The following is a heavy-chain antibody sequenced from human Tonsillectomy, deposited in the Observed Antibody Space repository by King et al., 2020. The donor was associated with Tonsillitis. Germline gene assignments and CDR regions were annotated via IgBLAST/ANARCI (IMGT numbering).Heavy chain of an antibody. V-gene: IGHV4-30-2*01. Sequence: QLQESGSGLVKPSQTLSLTCAVSGGSISSGGYSWSWIRQPPGKGLEWIGYIYHSGSTYYNPSLKSRVTISVYRSKNQFSLKLSSVTAADTAVYYCALFGVVTTSFDYWGQGTLVTVSS. D-gene: IGHD3-3*01. CDR1: GGSISSGGYS. CDR2: IYHSGST. J-gene: IGHJ4*02. CDR3: ALFGVVTTSFDY.